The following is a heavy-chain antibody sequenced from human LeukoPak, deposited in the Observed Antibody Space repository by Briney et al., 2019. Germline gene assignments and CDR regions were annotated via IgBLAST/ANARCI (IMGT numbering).Heavy chain of an antibody. CDR1: GFTFSNYA. D-gene: IGHD2-21*02. Sequence: GGSLRLSCAASGFTFSNYAMNWVRQAPGKGLEWVSSISGSGSSTYYADSVKGRFTISRDNSKNTLFLQMNSLRAEDTAVYHCAKDLVVVTAIPGDYFDYWGQGTLVTVSS. J-gene: IGHJ4*02. CDR3: AKDLVVVTAIPGDYFDY. CDR2: ISGSGSST. V-gene: IGHV3-23*01.